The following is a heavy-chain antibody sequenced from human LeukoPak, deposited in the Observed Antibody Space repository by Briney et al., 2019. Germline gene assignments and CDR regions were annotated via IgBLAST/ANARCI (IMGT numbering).Heavy chain of an antibody. V-gene: IGHV1-2*02. CDR2: INPNSGGT. CDR1: GYTFTGYY. CDR3: ARSTTPNENEYFEH. D-gene: IGHD2/OR15-2a*01. J-gene: IGHJ1*01. Sequence: ASVKVSCKASGYTFTGYYIHWVRQAPGQGLEWMGWINPNSGGTNYIQKFQGRVTMTRDTSISTAYMELSRLGSDDTAVYYCARSTTPNENEYFEHWGQGTLVTVSS.